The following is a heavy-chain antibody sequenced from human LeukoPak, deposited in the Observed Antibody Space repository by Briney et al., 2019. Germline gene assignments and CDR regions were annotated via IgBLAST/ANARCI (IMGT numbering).Heavy chain of an antibody. CDR2: ISGSGGST. CDR3: AKDTYYYDSSGRPWDY. J-gene: IGHJ4*02. CDR1: GFTFSSYG. D-gene: IGHD3-22*01. V-gene: IGHV3-23*01. Sequence: GRSLRLSCAASGFTFSSYGMHWVRQAPGKGLEWVSAISGSGGSTYYADSVKGRFTISRDNSKNTLYLQMNSLRAEDTAVYYCAKDTYYYDSSGRPWDYWGQGTLVTVSS.